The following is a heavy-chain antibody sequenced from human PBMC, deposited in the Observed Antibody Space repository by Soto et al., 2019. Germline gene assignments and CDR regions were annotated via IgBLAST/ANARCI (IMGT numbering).Heavy chain of an antibody. Sequence: GWSLRLSCVASEFSFSRYAMTWVRQAAGKGLQWVAGLGPDGRNTFYGESVRGRFTISRNNSRNTLYLQMSSLRAEDTAVYFCVKQMTTWTDSFFDFWGQGIQVTVS. CDR3: VKQMTTWTDSFFDF. J-gene: IGHJ4*02. D-gene: IGHD4-17*01. V-gene: IGHV3-23*01. CDR2: LGPDGRNT. CDR1: EFSFSRYA.